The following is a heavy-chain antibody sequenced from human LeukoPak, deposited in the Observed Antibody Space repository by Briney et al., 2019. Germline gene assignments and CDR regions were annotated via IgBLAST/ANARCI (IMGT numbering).Heavy chain of an antibody. V-gene: IGHV4-39*02. J-gene: IGHJ4*02. CDR3: AKDDDQYYFDY. Sequence: PSETLSLTCTVSGGSIISDIYFWGWIRQSPGQGLAWIGSIYHGGRAYYDPSFEGRATISVDVSKNQFSLNLRSVTAADTAVYYCAKDDDQYYFDYWGQGTLVTVSS. CDR2: IYHGGRA. D-gene: IGHD2-2*01. CDR1: GGSIISDIYF.